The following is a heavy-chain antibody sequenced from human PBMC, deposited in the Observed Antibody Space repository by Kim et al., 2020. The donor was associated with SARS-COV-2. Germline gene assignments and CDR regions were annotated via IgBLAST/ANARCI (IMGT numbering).Heavy chain of an antibody. V-gene: IGHV3-30*18. D-gene: IGHD3-16*01. J-gene: IGHJ3*02. CDR1: GFTFSSYG. Sequence: GGSLRLSCAASGFTFSSYGMHWVRQAPGKGLEWVAVISYDGSNKYYADSVKGRFTISRDNSKNTLYLQMNSLRAEDTAVYYCAKDLPFNYDYVWGSLADAFDIWGQGTMVTVSS. CDR2: ISYDGSNK. CDR3: AKDLPFNYDYVWGSLADAFDI.